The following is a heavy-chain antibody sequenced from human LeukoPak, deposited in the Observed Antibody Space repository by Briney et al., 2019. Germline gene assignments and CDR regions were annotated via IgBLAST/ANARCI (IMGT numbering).Heavy chain of an antibody. V-gene: IGHV3-66*02. J-gene: IGHJ3*01. D-gene: IGHD3-10*01. CDR1: GFTFSGHY. CDR3: ARGGLRGEALEV. Sequence: PGGSLRLSCAASGFTFSGHYMSWVRQAPGKGLEWVSVIHSGGTAYYSDSVKGRFTISRDNSKNTLLLQLNSLRPEDTALYYCARGGLRGEALEVWGQGTMVTVSS. CDR2: IHSGGTA.